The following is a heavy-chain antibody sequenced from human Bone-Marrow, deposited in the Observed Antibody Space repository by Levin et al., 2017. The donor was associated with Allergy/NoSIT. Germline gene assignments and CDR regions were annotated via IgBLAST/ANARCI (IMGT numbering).Heavy chain of an antibody. V-gene: IGHV3-11*04. J-gene: IGHJ6*02. CDR1: EFTSIDYY. D-gene: IGHD2-8*01. CDR3: ARDRYCKNGVCKGGAWSHGMDV. CDR2: ISDTGTTR. Sequence: NAGGSLRLSCTASEFTSIDYYMAWIRQAPGKGLEWVGYISDTGTTRYHIGGVTSYADSVRGRFTISRDSAKNSMYLQMNSLRADDTAVYYCARDRYCKNGVCKGGAWSHGMDVWGQGTTVTVSS.